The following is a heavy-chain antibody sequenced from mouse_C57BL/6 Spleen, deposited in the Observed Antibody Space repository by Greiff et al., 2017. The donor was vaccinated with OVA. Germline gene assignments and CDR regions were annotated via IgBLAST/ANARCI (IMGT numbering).Heavy chain of an antibody. D-gene: IGHD2-1*01. CDR2: IYPGSGNT. CDR1: GYTFTDYY. V-gene: IGHV1-76*01. J-gene: IGHJ1*03. Sequence: QVQLQQSGAELVRPGASVKLSCKASGYTFTDYYINWVKQRPGQGLEWIARIYPGSGNTYYNEKFKGKATLTAEKSSSTAYMQLSSLTSEDSAVYFCARSNYGNSYWYFDVWGTGTTVTVSS. CDR3: ARSNYGNSYWYFDV.